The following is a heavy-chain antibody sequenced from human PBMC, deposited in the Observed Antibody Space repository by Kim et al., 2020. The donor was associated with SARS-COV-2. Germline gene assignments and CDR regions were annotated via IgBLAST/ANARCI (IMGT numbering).Heavy chain of an antibody. CDR2: IKQDGSEK. CDR3: ARDGSYYDILTGYYLAKDY. J-gene: IGHJ4*02. V-gene: IGHV3-7*03. CDR1: GFTFSSYW. Sequence: GGSLILSCAASGFTFSSYWMSWVRQAPGKGLEWVANIKQDGSEKYYVDSVKGRFTISRDNAKNSLYLQMNSLRAEDTAVYYCARDGSYYDILTGYYLAKDYWGQGTLVTVSS. D-gene: IGHD3-9*01.